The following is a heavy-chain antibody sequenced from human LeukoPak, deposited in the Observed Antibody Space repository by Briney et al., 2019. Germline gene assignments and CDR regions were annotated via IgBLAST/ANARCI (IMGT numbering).Heavy chain of an antibody. CDR1: GYSISSGYF. D-gene: IGHD6-13*01. J-gene: IGHJ5*02. V-gene: IGHV4-38-2*02. CDR3: AKGYSSSWYFNWFDP. CDR2: IYHSGTT. Sequence: SETLSLTCTVSGYSISSGYFWGWIRQPPGKGLEWIGSIYHSGTTYYNPSLKSRVTISVDTSKNQFSLKLTSVTAADTAVYYCAKGYSSSWYFNWFDPWGQGTLVTVSS.